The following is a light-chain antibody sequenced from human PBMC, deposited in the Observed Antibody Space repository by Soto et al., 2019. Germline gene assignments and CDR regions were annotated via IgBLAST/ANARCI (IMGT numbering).Light chain of an antibody. Sequence: EIVLTQSPATLSLSPGERATLSCRASQSVSSYLAWYQQKPGQAPRLLIYDASNRATGIPARFSGSGSGTDFTITISSLEPEDFAVYYCQQRSNWPPMYTSGQGTKLEIK. CDR2: DAS. CDR1: QSVSSY. J-gene: IGKJ2*01. V-gene: IGKV3-11*01. CDR3: QQRSNWPPMYT.